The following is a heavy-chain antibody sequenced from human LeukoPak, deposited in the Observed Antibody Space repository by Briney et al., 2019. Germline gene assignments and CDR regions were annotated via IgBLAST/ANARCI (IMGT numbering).Heavy chain of an antibody. CDR2: IYHSGST. CDR3: ARENSSSSGPGAFDI. Sequence: PSETLSLTCTVSGYSISSGYYWGWIRQPPGKGLEWIGSIYHSGSTYYNPSLKSRVTISVDTSKNQFSLKLSSVTAADTAVYYCARENSSSSGPGAFDIWGQGTMVTVSS. CDR1: GYSISSGYY. V-gene: IGHV4-38-2*02. D-gene: IGHD6-13*01. J-gene: IGHJ3*02.